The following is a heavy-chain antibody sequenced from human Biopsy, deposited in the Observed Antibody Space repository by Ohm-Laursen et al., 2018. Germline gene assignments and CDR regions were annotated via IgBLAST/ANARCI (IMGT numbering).Heavy chain of an antibody. CDR1: GGSVSSNVAY. CDR3: ARHPTGFWFDP. V-gene: IGHV4-39*01. J-gene: IGHJ5*02. Sequence: SGTLPLTCTVSGGSVSSNVAYWAWIRQPPGKGLESIGSIFYSGITYYNPSLQSRVTMSVDTSKNQFSLNLTSVTAADTAVYYCARHPTGFWFDPWGQGTLVIVSS. CDR2: IFYSGIT.